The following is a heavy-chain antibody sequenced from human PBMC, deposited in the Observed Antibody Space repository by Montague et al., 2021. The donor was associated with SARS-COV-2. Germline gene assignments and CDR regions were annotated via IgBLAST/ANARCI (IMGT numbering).Heavy chain of an antibody. CDR1: GSISGYY. CDR2: ISSSGGI. V-gene: IGHV4-4*07. D-gene: IGHD5-12*01. CDR3: ARQYIGYNRRFDY. J-gene: IGHJ4*02. Sequence: SETLSLTCTVSGSISGYYWTWIRQSAGKGLEWIGRISSSGGIDYNASLKSRFTMLLDTSKIQLSLKLSSVTAADTAVYYCARQYIGYNRRFDYWGQGALVTVSP.